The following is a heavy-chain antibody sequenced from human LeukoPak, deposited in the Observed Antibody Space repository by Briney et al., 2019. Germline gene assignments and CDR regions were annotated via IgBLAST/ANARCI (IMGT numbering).Heavy chain of an antibody. CDR1: GFTFSSYW. J-gene: IGHJ4*02. CDR2: INSDGSST. D-gene: IGHD5-18*01. Sequence: PGGSLRLSCAASGFTFSSYWMHWVRQAPGKGLVWVSRINSDGSSTSYADSVKGRFTISRDNSKNTLYLQMNSLRAEDTAVYYCAKDVGGYSYGLYYFDYWGQGTLVTVSS. CDR3: AKDVGGYSYGLYYFDY. V-gene: IGHV3-74*01.